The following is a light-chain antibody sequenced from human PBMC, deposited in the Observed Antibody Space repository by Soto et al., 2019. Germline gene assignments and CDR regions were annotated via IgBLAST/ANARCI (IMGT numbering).Light chain of an antibody. CDR2: DAS. CDR3: QQRSNWPPEIT. CDR1: QSVSIS. Sequence: ESVLTQSPAPLSLSPGERATLSCRASQSVSISLAWYQQKPGQAPRLLIYDASNRATGVPARFSGSGSGTDFTLTVSSLEPEDFALYYCQQRSNWPPEITFGQGTRLEIK. V-gene: IGKV3-11*01. J-gene: IGKJ5*01.